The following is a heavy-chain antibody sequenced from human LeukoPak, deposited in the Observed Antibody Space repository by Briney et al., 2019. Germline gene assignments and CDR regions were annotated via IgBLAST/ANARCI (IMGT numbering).Heavy chain of an antibody. V-gene: IGHV1-8*01. D-gene: IGHD1-14*01. CDR2: MNPNSGNP. J-gene: IGHJ4*02. CDR1: RYTFTSYD. Sequence: AVHVSYLPSRYTFTSYDINWVQQATAQGLKWMGWMNPNSGNPGYAQKFQDRGTMTRNTAIRTAYLELNSLKSDDTAVYLCVRYNAGDYWGQGTLVTVSS. CDR3: VRYNAGDY.